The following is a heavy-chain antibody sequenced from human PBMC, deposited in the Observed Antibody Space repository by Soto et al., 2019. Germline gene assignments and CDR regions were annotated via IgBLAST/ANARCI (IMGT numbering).Heavy chain of an antibody. J-gene: IGHJ5*02. V-gene: IGHV1-69*06. CDR2: IIPMSGRP. CDR3: TRRGRQSANWFDP. Sequence: QVQLVQSGAEVKTPGSSVKVSCKASGGTFNSYSIDWVRQAPGQGFEWMGGIIPMSGRPNYAPRFQGRVTFSADKSTNTVYIEVNSPPHEVTTVYHCTRRGRQSANWFDPWGQGTLVTVSS. CDR1: GGTFNSYS.